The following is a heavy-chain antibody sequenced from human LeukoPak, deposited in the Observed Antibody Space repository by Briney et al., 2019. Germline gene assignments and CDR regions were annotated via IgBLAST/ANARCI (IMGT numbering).Heavy chain of an antibody. CDR1: GFTFSSYA. CDR3: ARHGKQWLVHDY. Sequence: GGSLRLSCAASGFTFSSYAMSWVRQAPGKGLEWVSAISGSGGSTYYADSVKGRFTISRDNSKNTLYLQMNSLRADDTAVYYCARHGKQWLVHDYWGQGTLVTVSS. V-gene: IGHV3-23*01. J-gene: IGHJ4*02. D-gene: IGHD6-19*01. CDR2: ISGSGGST.